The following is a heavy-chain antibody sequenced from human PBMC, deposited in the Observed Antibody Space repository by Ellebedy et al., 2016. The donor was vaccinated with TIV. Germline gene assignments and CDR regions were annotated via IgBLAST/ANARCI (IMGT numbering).Heavy chain of an antibody. D-gene: IGHD1-7*01. CDR1: GLNFNALW. CDR2: VDGDGTGT. Sequence: GGSLRLSXAASGLNFNALWMHWVRQAPGKGLVWVSRVDGDGTGTTYADSVRGRFTISRDNANNKVYLQMNSLRAEDTAVYYCVKGTGTTNYRHHAFDFWGRGTMVTVSS. V-gene: IGHV3-74*01. CDR3: VKGTGTTNYRHHAFDF. J-gene: IGHJ3*01.